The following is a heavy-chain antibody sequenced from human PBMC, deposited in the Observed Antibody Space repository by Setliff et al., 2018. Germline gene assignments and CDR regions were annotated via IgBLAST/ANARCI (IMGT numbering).Heavy chain of an antibody. D-gene: IGHD1-26*01. V-gene: IGHV4-59*01. J-gene: IGHJ3*02. Sequence: ASETLSLTCTVSGGSINNYHWNWIRQPPGEGLEWIGYVGYNGNTHYNPSLNSRVTMSVDTSKNQFSLKLTSVSAADTAVYYCARWGENSGRPDWRAFDIWGQGTMVTVSS. CDR3: ARWGENSGRPDWRAFDI. CDR2: VGYNGNT. CDR1: GGSINNYH.